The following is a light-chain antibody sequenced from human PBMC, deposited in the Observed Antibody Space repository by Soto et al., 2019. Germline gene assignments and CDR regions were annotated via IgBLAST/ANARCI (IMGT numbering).Light chain of an antibody. CDR2: LGS. CDR1: RSLLHANGYNY. J-gene: IGKJ1*01. CDR3: MQALQTPWT. Sequence: DIVLTQSPLSLPVTPGEPASISCRSSRSLLHANGYNYLDWYLQRPGQSPQLLIYLGSHRASGVPDRFSGSGSGTDFTLKISRLEAEDFGVYYCMQALQTPWTFVQGTQVEMK. V-gene: IGKV2-28*01.